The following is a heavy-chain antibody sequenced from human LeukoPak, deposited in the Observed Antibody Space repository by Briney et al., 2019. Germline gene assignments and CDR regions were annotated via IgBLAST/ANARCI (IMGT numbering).Heavy chain of an antibody. Sequence: PGGSLRLSCAVSGFIFEDYGMSWVRQGPGKGLEWVAGINWNGIIKRYGDSVKGRFTISRDNSKKMLYLQMNSLRVEDTAVYYCVSTGTDYWGQGTLVTVSS. CDR2: INWNGIIK. CDR1: GFIFEDYG. V-gene: IGHV3-20*04. CDR3: VSTGTDY. J-gene: IGHJ4*02. D-gene: IGHD3-10*01.